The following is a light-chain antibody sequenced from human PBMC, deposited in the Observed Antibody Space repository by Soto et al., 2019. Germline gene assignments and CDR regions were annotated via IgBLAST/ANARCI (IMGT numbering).Light chain of an antibody. CDR3: QQYHTWPSWT. CDR1: QSVSTT. V-gene: IGKV3-15*01. Sequence: EIMMTQSPDTLSLSPGEGATLSCRASQSVSTTVAWYQQKPGQPHRLVIYNGFSRAPGIPARFSGSGSGTDFTLTISSLQAEDFGVYYCQQYHTWPSWTFGQGTRVEVK. CDR2: NGF. J-gene: IGKJ1*01.